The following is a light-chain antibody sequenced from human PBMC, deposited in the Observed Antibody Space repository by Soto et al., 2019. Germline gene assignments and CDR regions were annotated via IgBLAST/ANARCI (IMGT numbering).Light chain of an antibody. CDR1: QSVSSN. CDR2: GAS. V-gene: IGKV3-15*01. J-gene: IGKJ1*01. Sequence: EIVMTQSAATLSVSPGERATLSCRASQSVSSNLAWYQQKPGQAPRLLIYGASTRATGVAARFSGSGSGTEFTLTISSLQSVDFAVYHCQQYKNWPLTFGQGTKVEIK. CDR3: QQYKNWPLT.